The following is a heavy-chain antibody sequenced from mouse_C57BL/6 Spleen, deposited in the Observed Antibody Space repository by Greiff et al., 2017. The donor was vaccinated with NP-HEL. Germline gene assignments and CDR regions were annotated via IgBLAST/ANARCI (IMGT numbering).Heavy chain of an antibody. CDR1: GFTFSSYA. J-gene: IGHJ4*01. V-gene: IGHV5-4*01. D-gene: IGHD2-12*01. Sequence: EVQVVESGGGLVKPGGSLKLSCAASGFTFSSYAMSWVRQTPEKRLEWVATISDGGSYTYYPDNVKGRFTISRDNAKNNLYLQMSHLKSEDTAMYYCARCYVHYYYAMDYWGQGTSVTVSS. CDR3: ARCYVHYYYAMDY. CDR2: ISDGGSYT.